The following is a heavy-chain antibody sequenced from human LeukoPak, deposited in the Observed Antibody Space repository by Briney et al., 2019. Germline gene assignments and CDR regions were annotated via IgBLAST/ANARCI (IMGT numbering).Heavy chain of an antibody. CDR2: INPDGSVK. V-gene: IGHV3-7*01. CDR3: ARDRGYNSFDY. CDR1: GVTFSSLW. J-gene: IGHJ4*02. D-gene: IGHD3-10*01. Sequence: GGSLRLSCAASGVTFSSLWMAWVRQAPGKGLEWVASINPDGSVKNYVDSMRGRFTISRDNAKNSLYLQMNSLRAEDTAVYYCARDRGYNSFDYWGQGTLVTVSS.